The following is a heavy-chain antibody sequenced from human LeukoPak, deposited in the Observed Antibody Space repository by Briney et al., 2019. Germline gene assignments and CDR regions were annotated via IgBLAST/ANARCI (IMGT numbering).Heavy chain of an antibody. CDR3: AGDSGITWFGGRDFRMDV. CDR1: GYTFTSYG. Sequence: GASVKVSCKASGYTFTSYGISWVRQAPGQGLEWMGWISAYNGNTNYAQKLQGRVTMTTDTSTSTAYMELRSLRSDDTAVYYCAGDSGITWFGGRDFRMDVWGQGTTVTVSS. V-gene: IGHV1-18*01. D-gene: IGHD3-10*01. J-gene: IGHJ6*02. CDR2: ISAYNGNT.